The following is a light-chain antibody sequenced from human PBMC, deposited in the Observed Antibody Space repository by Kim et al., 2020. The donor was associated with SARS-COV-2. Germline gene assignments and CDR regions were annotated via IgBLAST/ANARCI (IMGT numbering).Light chain of an antibody. J-gene: IGKJ2*01. CDR3: QQYGSSPYT. Sequence: EIVLTQSPGTLSLSPGERGTLSCRASQSVSRSYLAWYQQKPGQAHRLLIYGASSRATGIPDRFSGSGSGTDFTLTISRLEPEDFAVYYCQQYGSSPYTFGQGTKVEI. CDR1: QSVSRSY. CDR2: GAS. V-gene: IGKV3-20*01.